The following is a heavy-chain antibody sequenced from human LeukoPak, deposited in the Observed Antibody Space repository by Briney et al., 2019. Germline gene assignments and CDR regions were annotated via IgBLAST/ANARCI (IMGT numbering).Heavy chain of an antibody. CDR2: INSGGSST. J-gene: IGHJ4*02. D-gene: IGHD3-10*01. CDR3: ARAPLWFGELL. Sequence: QAGGSLRLSCAASGFTFSSYWMHWVRQAPGKGLVWVSRINSGGSSTSYADSVKGRFTISRDNAKNSLYLQMNSLRAEDTAVYYCARAPLWFGELLWGQGTLVTVSS. CDR1: GFTFSSYW. V-gene: IGHV3-74*01.